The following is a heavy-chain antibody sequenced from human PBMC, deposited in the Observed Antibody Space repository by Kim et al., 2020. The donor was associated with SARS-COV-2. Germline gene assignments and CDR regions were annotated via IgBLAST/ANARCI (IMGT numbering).Heavy chain of an antibody. J-gene: IGHJ4*02. CDR2: IYHSGST. D-gene: IGHD3-3*01. V-gene: IGHV4-30-2*01. Sequence: SETLSLTCAVSGGSISSGGYSWSWIRQPPGKGLEWIGYIYHSGSTYYNPSLKSRVTISVDRSKNQFSLKLSSVTAADTAVYYCARGFGVDQFDYWGQGTLVTVSS. CDR3: ARGFGVDQFDY. CDR1: GGSISSGGYS.